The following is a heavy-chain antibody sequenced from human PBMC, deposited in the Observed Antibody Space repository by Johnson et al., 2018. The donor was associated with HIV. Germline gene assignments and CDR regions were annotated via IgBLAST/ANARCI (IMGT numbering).Heavy chain of an antibody. CDR3: AREVKRYAFDI. CDR2: IYGGGSP. Sequence: VQLVESGGGLVKPGGSLRLSCAASGFSVISNYMNWVRQAPGKGLEWVSIIYGGGSPYYADSVKGRFTISRDNSKNTLYLQMNSLRAEDTAVYYCAREVKRYAFDIWGQGTMVTVSS. CDR1: GFSVISNY. J-gene: IGHJ3*02. V-gene: IGHV3-66*02.